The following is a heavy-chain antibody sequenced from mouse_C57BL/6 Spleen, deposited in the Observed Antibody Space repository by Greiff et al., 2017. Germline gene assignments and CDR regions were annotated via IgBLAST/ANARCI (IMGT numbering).Heavy chain of an antibody. CDR3: ALGRVLSWFAY. Sequence: EVQLQQSGPELVKPGASVKMSCKASGYTFTDYNMHWVKQSHGKSLEWIGYINPNNGGTSYNQKFKGKATLTVNKSSSTAYMELRSLTSEDSAVYYCALGRVLSWFAYWGQGTLVTVSA. CDR1: GYTFTDYN. V-gene: IGHV1-22*01. J-gene: IGHJ3*01. D-gene: IGHD4-1*01. CDR2: INPNNGGT.